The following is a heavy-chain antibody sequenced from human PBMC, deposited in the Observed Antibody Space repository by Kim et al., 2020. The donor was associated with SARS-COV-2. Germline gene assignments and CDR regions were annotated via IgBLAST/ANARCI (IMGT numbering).Heavy chain of an antibody. J-gene: IGHJ4*02. Sequence: SETLSLTCTVSGDSISSGYYYWGWIRQPPGKGLEWIGSIHYTGTTYYNPSLNSRVTISVDTSKNQFSLKLSSVTAADTAVYYCARHLRGTYYDSSSWTPSFDYWGQGILVTVSS. CDR3: ARHLRGTYYDSSSWTPSFDY. CDR2: IHYTGTT. D-gene: IGHD3-22*01. V-gene: IGHV4-39*01. CDR1: GDSISSGYYY.